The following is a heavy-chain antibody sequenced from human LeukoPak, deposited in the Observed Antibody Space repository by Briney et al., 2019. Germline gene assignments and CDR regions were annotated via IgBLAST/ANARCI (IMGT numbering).Heavy chain of an antibody. D-gene: IGHD3-3*01. J-gene: IGHJ5*02. CDR1: GGSISSGGYY. Sequence: SQTLSLTCTVSGGSISSGGYYWSWIRQHPGKGLEWIGYIYYSGSTYYNPSLKSRVTISVDTSKNQFSLKLSSMTAADTAVYYCAGGIEWYWFDPWGQGTLVTVSS. CDR2: IYYSGST. CDR3: AGGIEWYWFDP. V-gene: IGHV4-31*03.